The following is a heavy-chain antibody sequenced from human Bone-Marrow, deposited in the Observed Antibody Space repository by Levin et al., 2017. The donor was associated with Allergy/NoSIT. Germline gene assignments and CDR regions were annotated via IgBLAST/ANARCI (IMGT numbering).Heavy chain of an antibody. D-gene: IGHD6-13*01. J-gene: IGHJ4*02. CDR3: ARAIIEPAGWSLIDY. CDR1: GASISSGDYF. CDR2: IYKSGNT. V-gene: IGHV4-31*03. Sequence: SETLSLTCTVSGASISSGDYFWTWIRQHPGKGLEWIGYIYKSGNTYHNPSLQSRVTISLDTSNNQFSLILRSVTAADTAVYCCARAIIEPAGWSLIDYWGPGTLVTVSS.